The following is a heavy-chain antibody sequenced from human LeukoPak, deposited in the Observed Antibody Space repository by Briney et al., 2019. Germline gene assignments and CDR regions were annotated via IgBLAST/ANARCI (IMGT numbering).Heavy chain of an antibody. D-gene: IGHD3-3*01. J-gene: IGHJ6*03. V-gene: IGHV3-7*01. Sequence: GGSLRLSCTASGFTFSSYWMSWVRQAPGKGLEWVANIKQDGSEKYYVDSVKGRFTISRDNAKNSLYLQMNSLRAEDTAVYYCAYESYYYYYMDVWGKGTTVTVSS. CDR1: GFTFSSYW. CDR3: AYESYYYYYMDV. CDR2: IKQDGSEK.